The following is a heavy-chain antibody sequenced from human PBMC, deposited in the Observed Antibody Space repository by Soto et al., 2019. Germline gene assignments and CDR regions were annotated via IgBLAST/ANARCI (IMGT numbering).Heavy chain of an antibody. J-gene: IGHJ3*02. CDR2: IYYSGST. V-gene: IGHV4-59*01. Sequence: PSETLSLTCTVSGGSISSYYWSWIRQPPGKGLDWIGYIYYSGSTNYNPSLKSRVTISVDTSKNQFSLKLSSVTAADTAVYYCAREGHDYVWGSYRYRGAFDIWGQGTMVTVSS. CDR1: GGSISSYY. CDR3: AREGHDYVWGSYRYRGAFDI. D-gene: IGHD3-16*02.